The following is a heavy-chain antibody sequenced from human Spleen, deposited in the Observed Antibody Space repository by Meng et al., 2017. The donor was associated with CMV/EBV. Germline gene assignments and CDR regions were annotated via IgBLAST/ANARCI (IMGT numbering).Heavy chain of an antibody. Sequence: GESLKISCAASGFTFSSYEMNWVRQAPGKGLEWVSYISSSGSTIYYADSVEGRFTISRDSAKNSLYLQMNSLRAEDTAIYYCAGDLYYGSNSVMGFGYWGQGTLVTVSS. J-gene: IGHJ4*02. CDR2: ISSSGSTI. CDR3: AGDLYYGSNSVMGFGY. CDR1: GFTFSSYE. V-gene: IGHV3-48*03. D-gene: IGHD4-23*01.